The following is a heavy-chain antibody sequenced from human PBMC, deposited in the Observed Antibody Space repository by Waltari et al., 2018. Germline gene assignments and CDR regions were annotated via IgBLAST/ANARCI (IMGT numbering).Heavy chain of an antibody. CDR3: ARALDSSGYKY. J-gene: IGHJ4*02. D-gene: IGHD3-22*01. V-gene: IGHV1-2*06. CDR1: GYTFAGYY. CDR2: INPNSVGT. Sequence: QVQLVQSGAEVTKPGASVKVSCKACGYTFAGYYMRWVRQATGQGLEWMGRINPNSVGTNYAQKFQGRVTMTRDTSISTAYMELSRLRSDDTAVYYCARALDSSGYKYWGQGTLVTVSS.